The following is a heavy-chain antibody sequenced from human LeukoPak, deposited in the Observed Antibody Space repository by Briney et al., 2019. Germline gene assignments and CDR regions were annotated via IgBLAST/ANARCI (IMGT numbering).Heavy chain of an antibody. CDR1: GYTFTNYG. Sequence: GAVNGSCKTSGYTFTNYGITWVRQAPGQGLEWVVWISANNGETNYVQKVQGRVTVTTDTSTSTAYMELRSLRSDDTAVYYCARAPPRVTAACYDYWGQGTL. CDR2: ISANNGET. J-gene: IGHJ4*02. CDR3: ARAPPRVTAACYDY. D-gene: IGHD6-13*01. V-gene: IGHV1-18*01.